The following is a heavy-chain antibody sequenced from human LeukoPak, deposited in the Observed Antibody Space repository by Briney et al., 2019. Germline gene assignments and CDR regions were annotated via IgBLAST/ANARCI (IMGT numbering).Heavy chain of an antibody. CDR2: IYPGDSDT. Sequence: GESLKISCKGSGYSFTNYWIGWVRQMPGKGLEWMGIIYPGDSDTRYSPSFLGQVTFSADKSISTAYLQWSSLKASDPAIYYCPGGTASLMEYWGQGTLVTVSS. J-gene: IGHJ4*02. V-gene: IGHV5-51*01. CDR3: PGGTASLMEY. D-gene: IGHD2-21*02. CDR1: GYSFTNYW.